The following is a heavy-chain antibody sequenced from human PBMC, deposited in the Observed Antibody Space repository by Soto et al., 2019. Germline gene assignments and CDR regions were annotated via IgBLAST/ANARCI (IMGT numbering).Heavy chain of an antibody. Sequence: QVQLQESGPGLVKPSQTLSLTCTVSGGSISSGGYYWSWIRQHPGKGLEWIGYIYYSGSTYYNPSLKSRVTISVDPSKDQFSLKLSSVTAADTAVYYCARRPRVVTATQSDYWGQGTLVTVSS. J-gene: IGHJ4*02. CDR2: IYYSGST. CDR3: ARRPRVVTATQSDY. V-gene: IGHV4-31*03. D-gene: IGHD2-21*02. CDR1: GGSISSGGYY.